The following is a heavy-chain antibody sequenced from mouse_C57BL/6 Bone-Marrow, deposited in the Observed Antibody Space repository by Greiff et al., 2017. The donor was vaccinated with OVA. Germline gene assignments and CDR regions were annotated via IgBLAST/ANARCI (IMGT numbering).Heavy chain of an antibody. Sequence: EVQRVESGPGLVKPSQSLSLTCSVTGYSITSGYYWNWIRQFPGNKLEWMGYISYDGSNNYNPSLKNRISITRDTSKNQFFLKLNSVTTEDTATYYCAGDYDAGVYAMDYWGQGTSVTVSS. CDR1: GYSITSGYY. CDR2: ISYDGSN. CDR3: AGDYDAGVYAMDY. J-gene: IGHJ4*01. D-gene: IGHD2-4*01. V-gene: IGHV3-6*01.